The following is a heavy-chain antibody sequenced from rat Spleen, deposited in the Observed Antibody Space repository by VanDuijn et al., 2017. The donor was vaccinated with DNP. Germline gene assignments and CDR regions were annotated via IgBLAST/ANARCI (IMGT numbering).Heavy chain of an antibody. Sequence: EVQLVESGGGLVQPGRSLKLSCAASGFTFSNYYMAWVRQAPTKGLEWVAYISTGGGSTYYRDSVKGRFTISRDNAKSTLYLQMDSLRSEDTATYYCTTEGYYYDGYYPYWGQGVMVTVSS. V-gene: IGHV5-27*01. D-gene: IGHD1-12*03. J-gene: IGHJ2*01. CDR1: GFTFSNYY. CDR2: ISTGGGST. CDR3: TTEGYYYDGYYPY.